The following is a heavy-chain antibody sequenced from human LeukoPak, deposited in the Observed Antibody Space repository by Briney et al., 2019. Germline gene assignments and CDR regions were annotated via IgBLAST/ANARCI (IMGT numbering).Heavy chain of an antibody. J-gene: IGHJ4*02. CDR2: IYYSGST. CDR3: ARQMATIIFFDY. Sequence: SETLSLTCTVSGGSISSSSYYWGWIRQPPGKGLEWIGSIYYSGSTYYNPSLKSRVTISVDTSKNQFSLKLSSVTAADTAVYYCARQMATIIFFDYWAREPWSPSPQ. V-gene: IGHV4-39*01. D-gene: IGHD5-24*01. CDR1: GGSISSSSYY.